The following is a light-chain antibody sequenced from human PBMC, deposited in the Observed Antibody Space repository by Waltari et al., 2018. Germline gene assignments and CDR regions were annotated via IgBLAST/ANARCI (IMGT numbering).Light chain of an antibody. V-gene: IGLV3-21*04. CDR3: LVWHSTTDHHGV. CDR1: NIGSKS. J-gene: IGLJ2*01. Sequence: SYVVTQSPSVSVAPGAPARITCGGDNIGSKSVHWYQQRPGQAPVLVISYDSARPSGIPERFSGSNSGNTATLTISWVEADDEADYYCLVWHSTTDHHGVFGGGTKLTVL. CDR2: YDS.